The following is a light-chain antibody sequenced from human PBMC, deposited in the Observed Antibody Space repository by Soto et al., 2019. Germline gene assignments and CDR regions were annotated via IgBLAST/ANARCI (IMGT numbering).Light chain of an antibody. CDR3: SSYRSSSTWV. J-gene: IGLJ3*02. CDR1: SSDVGGYKY. Sequence: QSVLTQPASVSGSPGQSITISCTGTSSDVGGYKYVSWYQQHPGKAPKLMIYDVSNRPSGVSNRFSGSKSANTASLTISGLQAEDEADYYCSSYRSSSTWVFGGGTKLTVL. V-gene: IGLV2-14*01. CDR2: DVS.